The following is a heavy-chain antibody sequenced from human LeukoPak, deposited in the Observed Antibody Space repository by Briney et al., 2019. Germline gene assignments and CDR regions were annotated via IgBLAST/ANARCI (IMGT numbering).Heavy chain of an antibody. CDR3: ARALGNYVPRYFDS. CDR1: RFTFISYW. V-gene: IGHV3-7*01. Sequence: GGSLRLSCAASRFTFISYWMSWVRQAPGKGLEWVANIKQDGSEKYYVDSVKGRLTISRDNAKNSLYLQMNSLRAEDTAVYYCARALGNYVPRYFDSWGQGTLVTVSS. J-gene: IGHJ4*02. D-gene: IGHD4-11*01. CDR2: IKQDGSEK.